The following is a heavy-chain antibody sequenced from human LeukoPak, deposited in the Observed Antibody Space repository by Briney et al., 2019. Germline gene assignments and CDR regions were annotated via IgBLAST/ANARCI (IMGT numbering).Heavy chain of an antibody. D-gene: IGHD1-26*01. Sequence: GGSLRLSCAASGFTFSSYWMSWVRQAPGKGLEWVSSISSSSSYIYYADSVKGRFTISRDNAKNSLYLQMNSLRAEDTAVYYWAREMYVELVLDYWGQGTLVTVSS. CDR1: GFTFSSYW. CDR2: ISSSSSYI. CDR3: AREMYVELVLDY. V-gene: IGHV3-21*01. J-gene: IGHJ4*02.